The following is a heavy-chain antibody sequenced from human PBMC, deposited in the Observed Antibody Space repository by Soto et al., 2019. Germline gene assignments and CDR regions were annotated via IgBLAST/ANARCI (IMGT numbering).Heavy chain of an antibody. CDR2: TYYRSNWRH. CDR3: ARGVARSGFEL. V-gene: IGHV6-1*01. Sequence: HSQTLSRTCAISGDGVSSNTAAWNWIRSSPWRGLEWLGRTYYRSNWRHDYAVSVKSRITVNQDTSKNHFSLQLNSLTPDDTAVEGGARGVARSGFELWGQGTLVTVAS. J-gene: IGHJ4*02. D-gene: IGHD6-19*01. CDR1: GDGVSSNTAA.